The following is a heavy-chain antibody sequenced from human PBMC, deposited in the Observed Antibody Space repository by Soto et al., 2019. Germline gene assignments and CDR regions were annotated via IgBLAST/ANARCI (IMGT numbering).Heavy chain of an antibody. Sequence: EVQLVESGGGLVQPGGSLRLSCAASGFTVSSNYMSWVRQAPGKGLEWVSFIYSGGSTYYADSVKGRFTISRHNSKNTLYLQMNSLRAEDTAVYYCARVGYSYGYGNAFDISGQGTMVTVSS. CDR1: GFTVSSNY. J-gene: IGHJ3*02. CDR3: ARVGYSYGYGNAFDI. V-gene: IGHV3-53*04. D-gene: IGHD5-18*01. CDR2: IYSGGST.